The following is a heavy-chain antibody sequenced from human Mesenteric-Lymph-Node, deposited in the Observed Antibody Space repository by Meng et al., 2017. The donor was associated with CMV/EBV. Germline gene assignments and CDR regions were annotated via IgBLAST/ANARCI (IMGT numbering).Heavy chain of an antibody. CDR3: AKERAAGPFDY. J-gene: IGHJ4*02. D-gene: IGHD6-13*01. Sequence: GESLKISCAASGLSLSSDYITWVRQAPGKGLEWVANIKQDGSEKYYVDSVKGRFTISRDNAKNSLYLQMNSLRAEDTAVYYCAKERAAGPFDYWGQGTLVTVSS. CDR2: IKQDGSEK. CDR1: GLSLSSDY. V-gene: IGHV3-7*01.